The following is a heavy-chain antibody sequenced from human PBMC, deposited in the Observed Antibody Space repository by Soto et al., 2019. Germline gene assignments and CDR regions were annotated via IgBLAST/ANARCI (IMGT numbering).Heavy chain of an antibody. V-gene: IGHV4-39*01. D-gene: IGHD3-3*01. J-gene: IGHJ4*02. Sequence: QTPGKGLEWIGSIYYSGSTYYNPSLKSRVTISVDTSKNQFSLKLSSVTAADTAVYYCARNPITIFGVVNPKINWGQGTLVTVSS. CDR3: ARNPITIFGVVNPKIN. CDR2: IYYSGST.